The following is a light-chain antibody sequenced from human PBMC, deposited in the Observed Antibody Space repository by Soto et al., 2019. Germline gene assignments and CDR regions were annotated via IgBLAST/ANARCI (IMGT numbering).Light chain of an antibody. V-gene: IGKV3-11*01. J-gene: IGKJ2*01. Sequence: EIVLTQSPATLSLSPGERATLSCRASQSVSSYLAWYQQKPGQAPRLLIYHASNRATGIPARFSGSGSGTDFTLTINSLEPEDFAVYYCQQRSNWPPMYTFGQGTNLEIK. CDR2: HAS. CDR3: QQRSNWPPMYT. CDR1: QSVSSY.